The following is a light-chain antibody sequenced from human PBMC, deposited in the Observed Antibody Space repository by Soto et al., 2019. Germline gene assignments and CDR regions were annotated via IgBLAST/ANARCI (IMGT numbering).Light chain of an antibody. CDR2: EVS. J-gene: IGLJ2*01. Sequence: QSVLTQPPSASGSPGQSVTISCTGTSSDVGGYNYVSWYQQHPGKAPELMIYEVSKRPSGVPDRFSGSKSGNTASLTVSGLQAEDEADYYCSSYAGSNKVVFGGGTKLTVL. CDR3: SSYAGSNKVV. V-gene: IGLV2-8*01. CDR1: SSDVGGYNY.